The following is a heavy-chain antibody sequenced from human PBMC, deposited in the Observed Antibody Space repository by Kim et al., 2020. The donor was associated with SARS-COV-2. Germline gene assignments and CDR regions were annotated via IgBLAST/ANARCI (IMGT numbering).Heavy chain of an antibody. CDR2: ISDNGGTT. CDR3: AGYYYDSGSYYRSIDY. J-gene: IGHJ4*02. D-gene: IGHD3-10*01. CDR1: GFTFSSHA. V-gene: IGHV3-23*01. Sequence: GGSLRLSCAASGFTFSSHAMTWVRQAPGMGLEWVSTISDNGGTTYYADSVKGRFTISRDNSKNTLYLQMNSLRAEDTAIYYCAGYYYDSGSYYRSIDYWGQGTLVTVSS.